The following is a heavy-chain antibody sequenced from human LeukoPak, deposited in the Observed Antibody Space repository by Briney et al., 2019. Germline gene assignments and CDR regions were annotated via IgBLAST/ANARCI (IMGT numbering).Heavy chain of an antibody. CDR3: AGADGSSYSLDETFDY. V-gene: IGHV1-69*04. J-gene: IGHJ4*02. D-gene: IGHD5/OR15-5a*01. CDR2: IIPLFDIT. Sequence: GSSVKVSCKASGGTFSSYAISWVRQAPGQGLEWMGRIIPLFDITNYAQKFQGRVTITADKSTSTAYMELSSLRSEDTALYYCAGADGSSYSLDETFDYWGQGTLVTVSS. CDR1: GGTFSSYA.